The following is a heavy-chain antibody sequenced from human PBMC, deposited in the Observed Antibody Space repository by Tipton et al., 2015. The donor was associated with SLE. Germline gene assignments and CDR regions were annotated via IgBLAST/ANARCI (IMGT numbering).Heavy chain of an antibody. CDR1: GGSISSHY. CDR2: ISYSETT. J-gene: IGHJ4*02. CDR3: AGAWQGYCSGGTCYVLDY. V-gene: IGHV4-59*11. Sequence: TLSLTCTVSGGSISSHYWSWIRQPPGKGLEWIGYISYSETTNYNPSLKSRVTISVDTSKNQCSLKLRSVTAADTAVYYCAGAWQGYCSGGTCYVLDYWGQGTLVTVSS. D-gene: IGHD2-15*01.